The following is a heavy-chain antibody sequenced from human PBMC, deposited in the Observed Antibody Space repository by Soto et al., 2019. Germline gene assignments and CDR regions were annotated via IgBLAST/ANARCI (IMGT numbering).Heavy chain of an antibody. D-gene: IGHD6-19*01. CDR1: EFTFSNFA. Sequence: EVQLLESGGDLVQPGGSLRLSCAASEFTFSNFAMSWVRQAPGRGLEWVSGISASGRDIHYADSVKDRFTVSRDNSKNTLYLQMNSLRAEDTAIYYCANGKTSGWYYFDYWGQGALVTVSS. CDR2: ISASGRDI. V-gene: IGHV3-23*01. J-gene: IGHJ4*02. CDR3: ANGKTSGWYYFDY.